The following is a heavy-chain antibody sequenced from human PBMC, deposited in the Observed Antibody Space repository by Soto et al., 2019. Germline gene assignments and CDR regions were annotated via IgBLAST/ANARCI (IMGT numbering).Heavy chain of an antibody. CDR3: ARNYYGSGSYPHYYYYGMDV. V-gene: IGHV1-69*01. J-gene: IGHJ6*02. D-gene: IGHD3-10*01. Sequence: QVQLVQSGAEVKKPGSSVKVSCKASGGTFSSYAISWVRQAPGQGLEWMGGIIPIFGTANYAQKFQGRVTITADDSTSTAYMELSSLRSEDTAVYYCARNYYGSGSYPHYYYYGMDVWGQGTTVTVSS. CDR2: IIPIFGTA. CDR1: GGTFSSYA.